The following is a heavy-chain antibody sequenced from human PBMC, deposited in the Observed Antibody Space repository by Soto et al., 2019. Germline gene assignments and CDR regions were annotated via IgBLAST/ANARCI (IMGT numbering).Heavy chain of an antibody. CDR1: GFTFSSYA. V-gene: IGHV3-23*01. Sequence: PGGSLRLSCEGSGFTFSSYAMSWVRQAPGRGLEWVSGISGNGASTYYADSVKGRFTLSRDNSKNTLYLEVNSLRAEDTAVYYCAKRGDGMKGAFDIWGQGTMVTVSS. CDR2: ISGNGAST. CDR3: AKRGDGMKGAFDI. J-gene: IGHJ3*02.